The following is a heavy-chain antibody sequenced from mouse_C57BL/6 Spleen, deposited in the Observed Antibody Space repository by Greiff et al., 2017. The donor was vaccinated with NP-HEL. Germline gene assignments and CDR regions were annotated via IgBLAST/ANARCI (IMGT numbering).Heavy chain of an antibody. CDR1: GYTFTSYW. V-gene: IGHV1-52*01. Sequence: VQLQQPGAELVRPGSSVKLSCKASGYTFTSYWMHWVKQRPIQGLEWIGNIDPSDSETHYNQKFKDKATLTVDKSSSTAYMQLSSLTSEDSAVYYGARGELGRGAMDYWGQGTSVTVSS. D-gene: IGHD4-1*01. CDR2: IDPSDSET. CDR3: ARGELGRGAMDY. J-gene: IGHJ4*01.